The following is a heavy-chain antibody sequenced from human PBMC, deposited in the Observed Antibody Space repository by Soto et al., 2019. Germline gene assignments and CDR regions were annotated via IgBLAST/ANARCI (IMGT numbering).Heavy chain of an antibody. J-gene: IGHJ6*02. CDR1: GGNFGDYV. CDR2: ISPIYNAA. D-gene: IGHD5-18*01. CDR3: ARDPGFGFGYSYAFAMDV. Sequence: QVELKQSGAEVKRPGSSVRVSCEASGGNFGDYVVSWLRQAPGQGPEWMGGISPIYNAANYARNFRGRLTITADKSTNTAYMELVSLRSEDTAIYYCARDPGFGFGYSYAFAMDVWGQGTTVTVSS. V-gene: IGHV1-69*06.